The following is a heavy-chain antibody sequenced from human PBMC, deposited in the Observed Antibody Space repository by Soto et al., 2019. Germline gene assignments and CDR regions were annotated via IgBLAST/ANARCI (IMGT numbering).Heavy chain of an antibody. Sequence: EVQLVESGGGLVKPGGSLRLSCVGSGFTFRNHGMNWVRQTPGKGLEWVSSISSSRKYVHYIESVKGRFTISRDNDENSLYLQMNSLRAEDTAVYFCARVGRLYDPLDYWGQGTLVTVSS. CDR3: ARVGRLYDPLDY. D-gene: IGHD1-1*01. CDR2: ISSSRKYV. CDR1: GFTFRNHG. J-gene: IGHJ4*02. V-gene: IGHV3-21*01.